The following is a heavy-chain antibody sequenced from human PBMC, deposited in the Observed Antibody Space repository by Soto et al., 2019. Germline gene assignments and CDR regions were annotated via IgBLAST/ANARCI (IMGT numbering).Heavy chain of an antibody. Sequence: ASVKVSCKTSGYTFTTFGISWVRQAPGQGLEWMGWISAYNGNTNYAQKFQGRVTMTTDTSTSTAYMELRSLRSDDTAVYYCARGHCGSTSCDNWFDPWGQGTLVTVSS. CDR2: ISAYNGNT. V-gene: IGHV1-18*04. J-gene: IGHJ5*02. CDR1: GYTFTTFG. CDR3: ARGHCGSTSCDNWFDP. D-gene: IGHD2-2*01.